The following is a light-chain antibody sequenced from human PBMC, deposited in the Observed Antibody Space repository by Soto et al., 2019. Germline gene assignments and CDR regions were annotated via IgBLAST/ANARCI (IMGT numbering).Light chain of an antibody. CDR2: DAS. CDR3: QQYNNWPLT. Sequence: EIVLTQSPDTLSVSPGEGATITCRASQSISRTLAWYQQKSGQPPRLLIYDASTRATGFPARFSGSGSGTEFTLTISSLQSEDFAVYYRQQYNNWPLTFGGGTKVDIK. V-gene: IGKV3D-15*01. CDR1: QSISRT. J-gene: IGKJ4*01.